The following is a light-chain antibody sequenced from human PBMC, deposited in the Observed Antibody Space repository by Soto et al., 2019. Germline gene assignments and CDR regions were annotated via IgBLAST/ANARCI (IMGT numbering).Light chain of an antibody. V-gene: IGKV3-20*01. CDR2: GAS. CDR1: QSVSSSY. CDR3: QQYGSSPST. Sequence: EIVLTQSPGTLSLSPGEIATLSCRASQSVSSSYLAWYQQKPGHAPRLLIYGASSRATGIPDRFSGSGSGTDFTLTISSLEPEDFAVYYCQQYGSSPSTFGGGTKVEIK. J-gene: IGKJ4*01.